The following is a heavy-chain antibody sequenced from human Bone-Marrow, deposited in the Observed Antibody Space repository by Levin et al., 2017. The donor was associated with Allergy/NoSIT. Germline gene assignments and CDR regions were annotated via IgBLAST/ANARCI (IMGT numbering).Heavy chain of an antibody. CDR2: MSGTIGNT. J-gene: IGHJ3*02. CDR1: GFTFSNYA. Sequence: GESLKISCAASGFTFSNYAMNWVRQAPGKGLEWVSGMSGTIGNTYYADSVKGRFTISRDNDRNKLYLQMKSLRVEDTAIYYCAKDSFAAAGNVAAFDIWGQGTTVTVSS. D-gene: IGHD6-13*01. CDR3: AKDSFAAAGNVAAFDI. V-gene: IGHV3-23*01.